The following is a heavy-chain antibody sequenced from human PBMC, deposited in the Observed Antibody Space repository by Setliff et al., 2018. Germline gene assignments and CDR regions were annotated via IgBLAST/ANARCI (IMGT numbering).Heavy chain of an antibody. CDR2: IYYRGDT. J-gene: IGHJ6*03. D-gene: IGHD3-3*01. V-gene: IGHV4-4*02. CDR1: GGSISSPNW. Sequence: LSLTCTVSGGSISSPNWWNWVRQPPGKGLEWIGRIYYRGDTYYNASLKGRLTISVDTAQNQFSLKLTSVTAADTAVYYCARMSGFQYMDVWGKGTTVTVSS. CDR3: ARMSGFQYMDV.